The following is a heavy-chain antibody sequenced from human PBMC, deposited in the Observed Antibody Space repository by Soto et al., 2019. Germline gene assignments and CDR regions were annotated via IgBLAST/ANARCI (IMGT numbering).Heavy chain of an antibody. CDR3: AKDKWSQQLVPGFNP. J-gene: IGHJ5*02. CDR1: GFTFSSYA. V-gene: IGHV3-23*01. CDR2: ISGSGGSK. Sequence: PGGSLRLSCAASGFTFSSYAVSWVRQAPGKGLEWVSAISGSGGSKYYADSVKGRFTISRDNSKNTLYLQMNSLRAEDTADFYFAKDKWSQQLVPGFNPWGQGTLVTVSS. D-gene: IGHD6-13*01.